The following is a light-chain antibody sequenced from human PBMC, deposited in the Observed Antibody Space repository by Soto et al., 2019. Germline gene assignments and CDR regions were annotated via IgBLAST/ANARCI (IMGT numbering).Light chain of an antibody. V-gene: IGKV1-13*02. CDR1: QDIRGA. CDR3: QPLNSYPIT. Sequence: AIQLTQSPSSLSASVGDRVTITCRASQDIRGALAWYRQKPGKAPKILIYDVSTLENGVPSRFFGSSSSTDFTLTNSCLHPLDPATYYCQPLNSYPITFGQRTPLEIK. CDR2: DVS. J-gene: IGKJ5*01.